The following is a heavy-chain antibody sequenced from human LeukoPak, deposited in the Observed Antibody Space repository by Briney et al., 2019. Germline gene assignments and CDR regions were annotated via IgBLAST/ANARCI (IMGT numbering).Heavy chain of an antibody. Sequence: GGSLRLSCAASGFTFSSYDMSWVRQAPGKGLEWVSAISNSGTGTTYADSVKGRFTISRDNSKNTLYLQMNTLRAEDTALYFCAKSRGSWYFDLWGRGALVTVSS. CDR1: GFTFSSYD. J-gene: IGHJ2*01. CDR2: ISNSGTGT. CDR3: AKSRGSWYFDL. V-gene: IGHV3-23*01.